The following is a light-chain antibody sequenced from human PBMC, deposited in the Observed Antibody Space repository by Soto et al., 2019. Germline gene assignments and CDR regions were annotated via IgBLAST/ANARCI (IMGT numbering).Light chain of an antibody. CDR1: QSISKY. J-gene: IGKJ4*01. V-gene: IGKV1-39*01. CDR3: QQGYSPLLT. Sequence: DIPMTQSPSSLSASVGDRVTLTCRASQSISKYLNWYQVKSGKGPKLLIYGTSTLQSGVPSRFSGSGSGTHFTLPISNLQPEDFAVYYCQQGYSPLLTFGGGTRVEIK. CDR2: GTS.